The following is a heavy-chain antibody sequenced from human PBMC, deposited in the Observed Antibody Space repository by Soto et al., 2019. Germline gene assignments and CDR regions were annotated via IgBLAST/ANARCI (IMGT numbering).Heavy chain of an antibody. Sequence: QVHLVQSGAEVKKPVSSVRVSCKTSGYTFSNYAISWVRQAPGQGLEWMGWINTGSGYTNYAHDRVTMTKVACTHTSHLAVTSLRSDDTAVYYFARDRVYTGGSDADYWGQGTLVTVSS. CDR1: GYTFSNYA. CDR3: ARDRVYTGGSDADY. V-gene: IGHV1-18*01. D-gene: IGHD2-8*02. J-gene: IGHJ4*02. CDR2: INTGSGYT.